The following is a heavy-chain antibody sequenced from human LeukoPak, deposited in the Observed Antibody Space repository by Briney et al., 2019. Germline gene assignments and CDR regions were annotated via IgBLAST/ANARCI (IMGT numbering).Heavy chain of an antibody. CDR2: IIPIFGTA. V-gene: IGHV1-69*06. D-gene: IGHD3-22*01. Sequence: SVKVSCKASGGTFSSYAISWVRQAPGQGLEWMGGIIPIFGTANYAQKFQGRVTITADKSTSTAYMELSSLRSEDTAVYYCARRPAAIDRTYYYDSSGYYWVGEAFDIWGQGTMVTVSS. J-gene: IGHJ3*02. CDR3: ARRPAAIDRTYYYDSSGYYWVGEAFDI. CDR1: GGTFSSYA.